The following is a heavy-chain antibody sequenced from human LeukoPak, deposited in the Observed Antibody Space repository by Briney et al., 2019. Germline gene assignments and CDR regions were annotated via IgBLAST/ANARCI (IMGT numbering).Heavy chain of an antibody. J-gene: IGHJ4*02. CDR3: VQDGPLRSDY. CDR2: IFASGST. D-gene: IGHD5/OR15-5a*01. Sequence: SETLSLTCTVSGASISTYYWSWIRQPAGKGLEWIGRIFASGSTHYNPSLKSRIAMSVDTSKNQFSLNLTSVTAADTAMYYCVQDGPLRSDYWGQGTLVTVSS. V-gene: IGHV4-4*07. CDR1: GASISTYY.